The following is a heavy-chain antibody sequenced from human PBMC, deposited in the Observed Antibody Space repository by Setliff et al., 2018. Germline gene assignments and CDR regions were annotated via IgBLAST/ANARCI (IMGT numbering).Heavy chain of an antibody. CDR1: GGSISSYY. J-gene: IGHJ4*02. CDR3: ARHPSSGSYYGGSIFYFDD. CDR2: IYTSGST. V-gene: IGHV4-59*08. Sequence: TLSLTCTVSGGSISSYYWSWIRQPPWKGLEWIGYIYTSGSTNYNPSLKSRVTISLDMSKNQFSLKLSSVTAADTAVYYCARHPSSGSYYGGSIFYFDDWGPGILVTVSS. D-gene: IGHD1-26*01.